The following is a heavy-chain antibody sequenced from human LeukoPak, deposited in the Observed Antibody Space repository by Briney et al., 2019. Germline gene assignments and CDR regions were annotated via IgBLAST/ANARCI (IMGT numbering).Heavy chain of an antibody. V-gene: IGHV3-48*04. CDR1: GFTFSSYS. Sequence: GGSLRLSCAASGFTFSSYSMNWVRQAPGKGLEWVSYISSSSSTIYYADSVKGRFTISRDNAKNSLYLQMNSLRAEDTAVYYCATMTSNYYGSGMVPWGQGTLVTVSS. J-gene: IGHJ5*02. D-gene: IGHD3-10*01. CDR3: ATMTSNYYGSGMVP. CDR2: ISSSSSTI.